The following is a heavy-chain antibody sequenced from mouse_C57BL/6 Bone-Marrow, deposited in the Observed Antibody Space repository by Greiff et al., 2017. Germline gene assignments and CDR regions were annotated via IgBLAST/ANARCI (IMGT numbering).Heavy chain of an antibody. V-gene: IGHV1-69*01. CDR1: GYTFTSYW. CDR3: ARDDNGSSYWSYYFDY. J-gene: IGHJ2*01. D-gene: IGHD1-1*01. CDR2: IAPSASYT. Sequence: QVQLQQPGAELVMPGASVKLSCKASGYTFTSYWMHWVQQRPGQGLEWIGEIAPSASYTNYDQKFRGKSTLTVDNSSSTAYMQLSSLTSEDSAVYYCARDDNGSSYWSYYFDYWCQGTTLTVSS.